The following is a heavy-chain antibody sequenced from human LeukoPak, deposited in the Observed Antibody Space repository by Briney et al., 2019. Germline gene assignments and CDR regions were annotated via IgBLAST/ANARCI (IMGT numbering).Heavy chain of an antibody. CDR3: VRGPVVVVPAAIRAGAFDI. CDR1: GGSISSYY. V-gene: IGHV4-4*07. D-gene: IGHD2-2*02. J-gene: IGHJ3*02. Sequence: SETLSLTCTVSGGSISSYYWSWIRQPAGKGLEWIGRIYTSGSTNYNPSLKSRVTISVDTSKNQFSLKLSSVTAADTAVYYCVRGPVVVVPAAIRAGAFDIWGQGTMATVSS. CDR2: IYTSGST.